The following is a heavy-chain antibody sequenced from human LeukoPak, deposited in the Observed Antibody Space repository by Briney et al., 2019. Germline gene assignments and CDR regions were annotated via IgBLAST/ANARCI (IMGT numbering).Heavy chain of an antibody. CDR3: ARVWLSPDQID. Sequence: SETLSLTCTVSGGSISSADYYWSWIRQPPGKGLEWIGYIYYSGSTYYSPSLKSRVTISVDTSKNQFSLKLGSVTAADTAVYYWARVWLSPDQIDWGQGTLVTVSS. V-gene: IGHV4-30-4*01. D-gene: IGHD5-12*01. CDR1: GGSISSADYY. CDR2: IYYSGST. J-gene: IGHJ4*02.